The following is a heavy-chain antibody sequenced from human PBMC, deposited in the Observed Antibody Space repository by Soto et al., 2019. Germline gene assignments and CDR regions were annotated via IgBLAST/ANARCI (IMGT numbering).Heavy chain of an antibody. CDR1: GGSISSRSYY. J-gene: IGHJ6*02. CDR3: ARSARSCTSTTCYPLYYGLDV. Sequence: SETLSLTCTVSGGSISSRSYYWGWIRQPPGKGLEWIGSIYYSGSTYYNPSLKSRVTMFVDTSKNQFSLKLSSVTDADTAVYYCARSARSCTSTTCYPLYYGLDVWGQGTTVTVSS. V-gene: IGHV4-39*01. D-gene: IGHD2-2*01. CDR2: IYYSGST.